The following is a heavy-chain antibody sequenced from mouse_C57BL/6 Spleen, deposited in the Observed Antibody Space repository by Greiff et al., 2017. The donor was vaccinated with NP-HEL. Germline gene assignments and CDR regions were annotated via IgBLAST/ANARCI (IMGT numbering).Heavy chain of an antibody. V-gene: IGHV1-55*01. D-gene: IGHD1-1*01. CDR1: GYTFTSYW. CDR2: IYPGSGST. J-gene: IGHJ2*01. CDR3: ASVHYYGSSPYYFDY. Sequence: QVQLQQPGAELVKPGASVKMSCKASGYTFTSYWITWVKQRPGQGLEWIGDIYPGSGSTNYNETFKSKATLTVDTSSSTAYMQLSSLTSEDSAVYYCASVHYYGSSPYYFDYWGQGTTLTVSS.